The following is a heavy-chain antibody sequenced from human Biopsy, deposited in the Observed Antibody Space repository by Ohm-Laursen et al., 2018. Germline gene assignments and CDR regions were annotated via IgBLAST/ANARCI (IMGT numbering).Heavy chain of an antibody. CDR1: GASVKTSGYF. CDR3: VREPKTGPGEAWYFDL. J-gene: IGHJ2*01. CDR2: ISYNERT. V-gene: IGHV4-31*03. Sequence: TLSLTCSVSGASVKTSGYFWAWIRQRPGKGLEWIGYISYNERTHYNPSLTSRLAISFDTSNNRISLQLRSVSVADTAVYYCVREPKTGPGEAWYFDLWARGSPVTVPS. D-gene: IGHD3-10*01.